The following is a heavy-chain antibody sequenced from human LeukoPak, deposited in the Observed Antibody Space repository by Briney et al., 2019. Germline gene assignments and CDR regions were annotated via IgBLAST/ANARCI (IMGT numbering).Heavy chain of an antibody. D-gene: IGHD2-2*01. CDR3: ATDVHIVVVPAARFYYYYYHMDV. J-gene: IGHJ6*03. CDR2: VDPEDGET. CDR1: GYTFTDYY. Sequence: ASVKVSCKVSGYTFTDYYMHWVQQAPGKGLEWMGLVDPEDGETIYAEKFQGRVTITADTSTDTAYMELSSLRSEDTAVYYCATDVHIVVVPAARFYYYYYHMDVWGEGTTVTVSS. V-gene: IGHV1-69-2*01.